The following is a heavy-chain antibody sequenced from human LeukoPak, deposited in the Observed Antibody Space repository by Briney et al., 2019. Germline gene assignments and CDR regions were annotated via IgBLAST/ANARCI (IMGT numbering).Heavy chain of an antibody. CDR1: GFAFSSYG. V-gene: IGHV3-30*02. J-gene: IGHJ6*03. Sequence: GGSLRLSCEASGFAFSSYGFHWVLQAPGKGLEWVAFIRSDGSYTSHADSVMGRFTVSRDNSKNTLYLQMNSLRAEDTAVYYCVREVGYYYYMDVWGKGTTVTVSS. CDR2: IRSDGSYT. CDR3: VREVGYYYYMDV. D-gene: IGHD1-26*01.